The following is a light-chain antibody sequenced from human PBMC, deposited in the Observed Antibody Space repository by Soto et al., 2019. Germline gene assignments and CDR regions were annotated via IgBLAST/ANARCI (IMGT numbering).Light chain of an antibody. CDR2: LAS. V-gene: IGKV3D-15*01. Sequence: EIVLTQSPATLSVSPGERATLSCRASQSVSNNLAWYQQKPGQAPRLLIYLASTRAPGIPARFSGSGSGKEFTLTISSLQSEDFAVYFCHQYNNWPRTFGQGTKVDIK. CDR3: HQYNNWPRT. CDR1: QSVSNN. J-gene: IGKJ1*01.